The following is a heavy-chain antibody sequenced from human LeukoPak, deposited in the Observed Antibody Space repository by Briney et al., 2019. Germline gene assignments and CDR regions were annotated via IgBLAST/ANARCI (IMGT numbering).Heavy chain of an antibody. Sequence: ASVKVSCKASGYTFTSYGISWVRQAPGQGLEWMGWISAYNGNTNYAQKLQGRVTMTTDTSTSTAYMELRSLRSDDTAVYYCARDLALRGDGYNLLGYWGQGTLVTVSS. CDR1: GYTFTSYG. CDR3: ARDLALRGDGYNLLGY. J-gene: IGHJ4*02. V-gene: IGHV1-18*01. D-gene: IGHD5-24*01. CDR2: ISAYNGNT.